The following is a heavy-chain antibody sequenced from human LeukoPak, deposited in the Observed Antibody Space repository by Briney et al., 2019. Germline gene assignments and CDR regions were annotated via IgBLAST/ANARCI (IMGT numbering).Heavy chain of an antibody. J-gene: IGHJ4*02. CDR3: ARVRDISGHWGFLDY. V-gene: IGHV3-74*01. CDR2: INSDGSNT. CDR1: GFTFSSYW. D-gene: IGHD6-19*01. Sequence: GSLRLSCAASGFTFSSYWMHWIRQAPGKGLVWVSRINSDGSNTNYADSVKGRFTISRDNAKNTLYLQMNSLRAEDTAVFYCARVRDISGHWGFLDYWGQGTLVTVSS.